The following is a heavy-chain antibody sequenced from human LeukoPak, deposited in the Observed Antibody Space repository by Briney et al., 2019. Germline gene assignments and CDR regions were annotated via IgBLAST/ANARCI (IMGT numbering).Heavy chain of an antibody. Sequence: GGSLRLSCAASGFTFSSYAMSWVRQAPGKGLEWVSAISGSGGSTYYADSVKGRFTISRDNSKNTLHLQMNSLRAEDTAVYYCAKDGTDYYDSSGYAFDYWGQGTLVTVSS. CDR1: GFTFSSYA. CDR2: ISGSGGST. J-gene: IGHJ4*02. CDR3: AKDGTDYYDSSGYAFDY. V-gene: IGHV3-23*01. D-gene: IGHD3-22*01.